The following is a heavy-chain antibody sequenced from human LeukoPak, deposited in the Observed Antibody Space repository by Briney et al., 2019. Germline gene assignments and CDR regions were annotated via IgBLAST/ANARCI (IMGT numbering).Heavy chain of an antibody. CDR3: ARPFTGYSSGWYYFDY. CDR2: ISSSSSYI. V-gene: IGHV3-21*01. D-gene: IGHD6-19*01. Sequence: KSGGSLRLSCAASGFTFSIYSMNWVRQAPGKGLEWVSSISSSSSYIYYADSVRGRFTISRDNAKNSLYLQMNSLRAEDTAVYYCARPFTGYSSGWYYFDYWGQGTLVTVSS. CDR1: GFTFSIYS. J-gene: IGHJ4*02.